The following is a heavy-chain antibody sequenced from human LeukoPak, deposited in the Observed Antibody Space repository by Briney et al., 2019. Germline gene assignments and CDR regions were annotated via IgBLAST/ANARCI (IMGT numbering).Heavy chain of an antibody. Sequence: SVKVSCKASGGTFSSYAISWVRQAPGQGLEWMGRIIPIFGTANYAQKFQGRVTITTDESTSTAYMELSSLRSEDTAVYYCARSWYSYDSSGYLFDYWGQGTLVTVSS. CDR1: GGTFSSYA. V-gene: IGHV1-69*05. D-gene: IGHD3-22*01. J-gene: IGHJ4*02. CDR3: ARSWYSYDSSGYLFDY. CDR2: IIPIFGTA.